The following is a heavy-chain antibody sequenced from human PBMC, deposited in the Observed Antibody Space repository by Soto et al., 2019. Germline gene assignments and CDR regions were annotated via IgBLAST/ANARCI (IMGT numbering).Heavy chain of an antibody. D-gene: IGHD5-12*01. J-gene: IGHJ4*02. V-gene: IGHV1-2*02. CDR3: ARDSRSGYDYHSYGY. CDR1: GYTFTAYY. CDR2: ISPNSGGT. Sequence: QVQLVQSGAEVKRPGASVKVSCKASGYTFTAYYIHWVRQAPGQGLEWMGWISPNSGGTNYAPNLQRRVTMTRDTSISTVYMELSRLKSDDTAVYYCARDSRSGYDYHSYGYWGQGTLVTVSS.